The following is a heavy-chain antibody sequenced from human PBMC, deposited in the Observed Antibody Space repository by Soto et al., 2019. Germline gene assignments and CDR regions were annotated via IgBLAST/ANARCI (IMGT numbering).Heavy chain of an antibody. J-gene: IGHJ4*02. CDR3: ARAPFLTGYLDY. V-gene: IGHV3-48*03. D-gene: IGHD3-9*01. CDR1: GFTFSSYE. Sequence: GGSLRLSCAASGFTFSSYEMNWVRQAPGKGLEWVSYISSSGGSIYYADCVKGRFTISRDNAKNSLYLQMNSLRAEDTAVYYCARAPFLTGYLDYWGQGTLVTVAS. CDR2: ISSSGGSI.